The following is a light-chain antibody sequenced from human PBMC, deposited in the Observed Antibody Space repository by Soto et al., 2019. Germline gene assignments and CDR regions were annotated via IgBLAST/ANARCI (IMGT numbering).Light chain of an antibody. CDR3: QQGYSRPRT. CDR2: AAS. Sequence: DIQLTQSPSFLSASVVDRVTITFRASQGISSYLAWYQQKPGKAPKLLIYAASTLQSGVPSRFSGSGSGTDFTLTISSLQPEDFATYFCQQGYSRPRTFGQGTKVDIK. CDR1: QGISSY. V-gene: IGKV1-9*01. J-gene: IGKJ1*01.